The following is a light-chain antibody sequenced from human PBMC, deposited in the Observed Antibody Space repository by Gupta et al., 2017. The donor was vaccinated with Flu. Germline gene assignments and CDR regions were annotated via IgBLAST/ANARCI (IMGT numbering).Light chain of an antibody. CDR2: SNN. CDR3: ATWDDSLNGVV. V-gene: IGLV1-44*01. Sequence: QSVMTQPPSASGTPGQRVAISCSGSSSNIGSNTLNWYQQLPGTAPKLLIYSNNQRLSGVPDRFSGSKSGTSASLAISGLQSDDEADYYCATWDDSLNGVVFGGGTKLTVL. J-gene: IGLJ3*02. CDR1: SSNIGSNT.